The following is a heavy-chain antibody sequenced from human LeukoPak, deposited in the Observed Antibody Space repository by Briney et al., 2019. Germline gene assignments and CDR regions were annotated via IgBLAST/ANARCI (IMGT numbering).Heavy chain of an antibody. J-gene: IGHJ3*02. D-gene: IGHD2-21*02. CDR2: INPSGGST. CDR3: ARDLSVVTAFSSYHQAAFDI. V-gene: IGHV1-46*01. CDR1: GYTFTSYY. Sequence: ASVKVSCKASGYTFTSYYMHWVRQAPGQGLEWMGIINPSGGSTSYAQKFQGRVTMTRDTSTSTVYMELSSLRSEDTAVYYCARDLSVVTAFSSYHQAAFDIWGQGTMVTVSS.